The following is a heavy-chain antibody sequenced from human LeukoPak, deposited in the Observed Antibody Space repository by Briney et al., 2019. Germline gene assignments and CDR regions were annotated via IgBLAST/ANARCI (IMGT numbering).Heavy chain of an antibody. CDR1: GGSISSSSYY. CDR3: ARHGNYVWGSYRYTGFDY. CDR2: IYYSGST. V-gene: IGHV4-39*01. D-gene: IGHD3-16*02. Sequence: SETLSLTCTVSGGSISSSSYYWGWIRQPPGKGLEWIGSIYYSGSTYYNPSLKSRVTISVDTSKNQFSLKLSSMTAADTAVYYCARHGNYVWGSYRYTGFDYWGQGTLVTVSS. J-gene: IGHJ4*02.